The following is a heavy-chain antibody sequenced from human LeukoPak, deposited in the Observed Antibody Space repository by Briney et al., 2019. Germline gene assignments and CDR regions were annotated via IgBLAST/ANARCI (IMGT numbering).Heavy chain of an antibody. CDR2: IIPIFGTA. V-gene: IGHV1-69*13. D-gene: IGHD3-22*01. CDR3: ARADYDSSGYYRLPPYNWFDP. Sequence: ASVKVSCKASGCTFSSYAISWVRQAPGQGLEWMGGIIPIFGTANYAQKFQGRVTITADESTSTAYMELSSLRSEDTAVYYCARADYDSSGYYRLPPYNWFDPWGQGTLVTVSS. J-gene: IGHJ5*02. CDR1: GCTFSSYA.